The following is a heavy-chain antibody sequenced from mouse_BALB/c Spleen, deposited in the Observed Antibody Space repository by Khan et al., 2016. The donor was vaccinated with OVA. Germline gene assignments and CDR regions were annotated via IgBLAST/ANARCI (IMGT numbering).Heavy chain of an antibody. CDR2: IYPGSGST. CDR1: GYTFTDYV. V-gene: IGHV1-81*01. J-gene: IGHJ3*01. D-gene: IGHD1-1*01. CDR3: ARSYDGAWFAY. Sequence: QVQLQQSGPELVKPGTSVKMSCKASGYTFTDYVISWVKQRTGQGLEGIGEIYPGSGSTYYNGKFKGKATLTADKSSNTAYMKLSSLTSEDSAVYFCARSYDGAWFAYWGQGTLVTVSA.